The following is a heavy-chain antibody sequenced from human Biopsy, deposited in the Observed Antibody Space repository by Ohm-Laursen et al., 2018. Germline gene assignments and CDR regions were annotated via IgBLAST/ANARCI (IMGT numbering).Heavy chain of an antibody. J-gene: IGHJ6*02. Sequence: GSLRLSCAASGLSVSSYDMNWVRQAPGKGLEWISYISETSSHIYDADSVRGQFTVARDIAKNSLYLQLNSLRVEDTAVYYCARDSSRRAREGGMDVWGQGTTVTVSS. CDR1: GLSVSSYD. V-gene: IGHV3-21*01. D-gene: IGHD6-6*01. CDR2: ISETSSHI. CDR3: ARDSSRRAREGGMDV.